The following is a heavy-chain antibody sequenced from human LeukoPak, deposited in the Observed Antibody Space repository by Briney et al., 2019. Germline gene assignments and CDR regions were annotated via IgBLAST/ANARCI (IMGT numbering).Heavy chain of an antibody. J-gene: IGHJ4*02. CDR1: GFTFSSYA. Sequence: GGSLRLSCAASGFTFSSYAMSWVRQAPGKGLEWVSAISGSGGSTYYADSVKGRFTISRDNSKNTLYLQMNSLRAEDTAVYYCARDVYSSGWYFDYWGQGTLVTVSS. CDR3: ARDVYSSGWYFDY. CDR2: ISGSGGST. V-gene: IGHV3-23*01. D-gene: IGHD6-19*01.